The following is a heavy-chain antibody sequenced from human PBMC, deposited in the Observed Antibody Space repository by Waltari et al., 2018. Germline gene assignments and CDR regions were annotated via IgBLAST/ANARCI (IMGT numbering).Heavy chain of an antibody. J-gene: IGHJ5*02. CDR3: ARDDGGLSRGWFDP. V-gene: IGHV3-53*01. CDR2: IYEDGGT. Sequence: EERLVESGGGRIQPGGTLRLSCAASGFVISNRSTAGVRQAPGRGLELVDVIYEDGGTYYPDSIKGRFTISRDNSRNILFLQMNNLRVDDTAIYSCARDDGGLSRGWFDPWGRGTLVTVSS. CDR1: GFVISNRS. D-gene: IGHD4-17*01.